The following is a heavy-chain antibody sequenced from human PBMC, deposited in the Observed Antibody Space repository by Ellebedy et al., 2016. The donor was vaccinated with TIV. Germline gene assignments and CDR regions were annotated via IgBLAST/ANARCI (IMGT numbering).Heavy chain of an antibody. CDR3: AHSGLHYYGSGSWGP. CDR1: GFSLSTSGVG. V-gene: IGHV2-5*01. D-gene: IGHD3-10*01. J-gene: IGHJ5*02. CDR2: IYWNDDK. Sequence: SGPTLVKPTQTLTLTCTFSGFSLSTSGVGVGWIRQPPGKALEWLALIYWNDDKRYSPSLKSRLTITKDTSKNQVVLTMTNMDPVDTATYYCAHSGLHYYGSGSWGPWGQGTLVTVSS.